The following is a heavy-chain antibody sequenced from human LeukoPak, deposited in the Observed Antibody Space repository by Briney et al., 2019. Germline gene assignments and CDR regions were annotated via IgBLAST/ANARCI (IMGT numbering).Heavy chain of an antibody. D-gene: IGHD5-12*01. CDR1: GYTFTSYG. V-gene: IGHV1-18*01. CDR3: ARARLSTLRFKHYYGMDV. J-gene: IGHJ6*02. CDR2: ISAYNGNT. Sequence: ASVKVSCKASGYTFTSYGISWVRQAPGQGLEWMGWISAYNGNTNYAQKLQGRVTMTTDTSTSTAYMELRSLRSDDTAVYYCARARLSTLRFKHYYGMDVWGQGTTVTVSS.